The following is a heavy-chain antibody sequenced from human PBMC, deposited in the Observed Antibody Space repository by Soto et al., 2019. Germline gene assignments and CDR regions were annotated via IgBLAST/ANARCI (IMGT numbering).Heavy chain of an antibody. J-gene: IGHJ4*02. Sequence: GGSLRLSCAASGFTFSSYSMNWVRQAPGKGLEWFSSISSSSSYIYYADSVKGRFTISKDNAKNSLYLQMNSLRAEDTAVYYCARDLYYYDSSGYFDYWGQGTLVTGSS. V-gene: IGHV3-21*01. D-gene: IGHD3-22*01. CDR2: ISSSSSYI. CDR1: GFTFSSYS. CDR3: ARDLYYYDSSGYFDY.